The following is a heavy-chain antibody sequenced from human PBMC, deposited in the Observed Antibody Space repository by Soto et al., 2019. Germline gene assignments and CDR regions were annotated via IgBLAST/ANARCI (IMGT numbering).Heavy chain of an antibody. CDR1: GGSFSGYY. V-gene: IGHV4-34*01. CDR2: INHSGST. J-gene: IGHJ6*02. D-gene: IGHD6-19*01. Sequence: PSETLSLTCAVYGGSFSGYYWSWIRQPPGKGLEWIGEINHSGSTNYNPSLKSRVTISVDTSKNQFSLKLSSVTAADTAVYYCARGGIAVAGTRYYYYYGMDVWGQGTTVTVSS. CDR3: ARGGIAVAGTRYYYYYGMDV.